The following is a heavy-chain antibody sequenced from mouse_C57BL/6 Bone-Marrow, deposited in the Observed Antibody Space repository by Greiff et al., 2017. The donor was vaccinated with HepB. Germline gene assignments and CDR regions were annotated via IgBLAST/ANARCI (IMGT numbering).Heavy chain of an antibody. Sequence: QVQLKQSGAELARPGASVKLSCKASGYTFTSYGISWVKQRTGQGLEWIGEIYPRSGNTYYNEKFKGKATLTADKSSSTAYMELRSLTSEDSAVYFCARRGAYSYYFDYWGQGTTLTVSS. D-gene: IGHD2-10*01. CDR3: ARRGAYSYYFDY. CDR2: IYPRSGNT. J-gene: IGHJ2*01. V-gene: IGHV1-81*01. CDR1: GYTFTSYG.